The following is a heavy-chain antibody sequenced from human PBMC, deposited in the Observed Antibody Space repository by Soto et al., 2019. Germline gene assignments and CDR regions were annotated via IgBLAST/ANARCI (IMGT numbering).Heavy chain of an antibody. J-gene: IGHJ3*02. CDR3: AREGTMHCSGGSCQNAFDI. V-gene: IGHV1-3*01. D-gene: IGHD2-15*01. CDR1: GYTFTSYD. CDR2: INAGNGNT. Sequence: ASVKVSCKASGYTFTSYDINWVRQATGQGLEWMGWINAGNGNTKYSQKFQGRVTITRDTSTSTAYMELSSLRSEDTAVYYCAREGTMHCSGGSCQNAFDIWGQGTMVTVSS.